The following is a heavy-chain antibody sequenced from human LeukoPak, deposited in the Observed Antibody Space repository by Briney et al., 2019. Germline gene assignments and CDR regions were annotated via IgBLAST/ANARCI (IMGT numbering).Heavy chain of an antibody. CDR1: GFTFSSYA. CDR2: ISGSGGST. J-gene: IGHJ4*02. CDR3: ARDHEESSSWYEPLDY. Sequence: GSLRLSCAASGFTFSSYAMSWVRQAPGKGLEWVSAISGSGGSTYYADSVKGRFTISRDNAKNSLYLQMNSLRAEDTAIYYCARDHEESSSWYEPLDYWGQGTLVTVSS. V-gene: IGHV3-23*01. D-gene: IGHD6-13*01.